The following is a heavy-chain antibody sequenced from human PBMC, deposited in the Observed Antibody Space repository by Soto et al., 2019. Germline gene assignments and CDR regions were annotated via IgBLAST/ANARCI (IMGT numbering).Heavy chain of an antibody. V-gene: IGHV3-23*01. D-gene: IGHD3-10*01. CDR2: ISGSGGST. Sequence: PGGSLRLSSAASGFTFSSFAMSWVRQAPGKGLEWVSAISGSGGSTYYADSVKGRFTISRDNSKNTLYLQMNSLRAEDTAVYYCARKPPMVRGAFFYWGQGTLVTVSS. CDR1: GFTFSSFA. CDR3: ARKPPMVRGAFFY. J-gene: IGHJ4*02.